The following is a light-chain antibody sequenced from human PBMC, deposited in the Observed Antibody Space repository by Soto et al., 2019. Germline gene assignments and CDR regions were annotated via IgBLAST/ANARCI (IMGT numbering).Light chain of an antibody. CDR2: AAS. CDR3: LQYGSPLWT. CDR1: QSVTANY. J-gene: IGKJ1*01. Sequence: EIALTQSPGTLSLSPGERATLSCRASQSVTANYFAWYQQKPDQAPRLLIYAASIGATGIPDRFSGSWSGTDFTLTISRLEPEVFAVYYCLQYGSPLWTFGEGTKVEIK. V-gene: IGKV3-20*01.